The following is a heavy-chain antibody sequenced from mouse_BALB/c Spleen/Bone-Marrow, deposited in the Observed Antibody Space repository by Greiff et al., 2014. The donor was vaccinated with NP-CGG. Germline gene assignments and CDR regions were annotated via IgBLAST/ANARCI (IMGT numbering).Heavy chain of an antibody. J-gene: IGHJ3*01. CDR1: GFNIKDTY. Sequence: EVQLQQSGAELVKPGASVKLSCTASGFNIKDTYMHWVKQRPEQGLEWIGRIDPANGNTKYDQKFQDKATITADKSSNTAYLQLSSLTSEDTAVYYCARAGGYGNCLAWFAYWGQGTLLTVSA. D-gene: IGHD2-10*02. CDR2: IDPANGNT. V-gene: IGHV14-3*02. CDR3: ARAGGYGNCLAWFAY.